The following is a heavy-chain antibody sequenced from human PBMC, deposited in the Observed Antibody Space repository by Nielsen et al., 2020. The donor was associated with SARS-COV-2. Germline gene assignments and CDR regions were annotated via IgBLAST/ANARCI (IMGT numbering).Heavy chain of an antibody. V-gene: IGHV4-31*03. Sequence: SETLSLTCTVSGGSISSGGYYWSWIRQHPGKGLEWIGYIYYSGSTYYNPSLKSRVTISVDTSKNQFSLKLSSVTAADTAVYYCARGHGDSGYDRLFDYWGQGTLVTVSS. J-gene: IGHJ4*02. D-gene: IGHD5-12*01. CDR2: IYYSGST. CDR1: GGSISSGGYY. CDR3: ARGHGDSGYDRLFDY.